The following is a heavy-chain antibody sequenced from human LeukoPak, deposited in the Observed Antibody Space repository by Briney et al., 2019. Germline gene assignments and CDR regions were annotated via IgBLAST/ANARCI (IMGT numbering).Heavy chain of an antibody. CDR3: ARDAELRYFDWLTLNYHYGMDV. V-gene: IGHV4-4*07. Sequence: KPSETLSLTCTVSGGSISSYYWSWIRQPAGKGLEWIGRIYTSGSTNYNPSLKSRVTMSVDTSKNQFSLKLSSVTAADTAVYYCARDAELRYFDWLTLNYHYGMDVWGQGTTVTVSS. D-gene: IGHD3-9*01. CDR2: IYTSGST. CDR1: GGSISSYY. J-gene: IGHJ6*02.